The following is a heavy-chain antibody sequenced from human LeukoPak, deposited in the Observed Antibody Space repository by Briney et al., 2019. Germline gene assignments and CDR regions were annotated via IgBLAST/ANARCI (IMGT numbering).Heavy chain of an antibody. CDR3: ARDPLDISRWTNAFDI. Sequence: GGSLRLSCAASGFTFSSYDMHWVRQAPGKGLEWVAFIRYDGSDKYYADSVKGRFTISRDNSKNTLYLQMNGLRPEDTAVYYCARDPLDISRWTNAFDIWGQGTLVTVSS. V-gene: IGHV3-30*02. J-gene: IGHJ3*02. CDR1: GFTFSSYD. CDR2: IRYDGSDK. D-gene: IGHD2-2*03.